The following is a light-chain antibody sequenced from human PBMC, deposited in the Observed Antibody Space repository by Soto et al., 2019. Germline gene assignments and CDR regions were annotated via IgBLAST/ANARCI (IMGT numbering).Light chain of an antibody. CDR2: AAS. V-gene: IGKV1-8*01. CDR3: QQYYSYLT. Sequence: IQMTQSPSSFSASTGDRVTITCRASQGISSYLAWYQQQPGKAPKLLIYAASTLQSGVPSRFSGSGSGTDFTLTISCLQSEDFATFYCQQYYSYLTFGPGTKVDIK. J-gene: IGKJ3*01. CDR1: QGISSY.